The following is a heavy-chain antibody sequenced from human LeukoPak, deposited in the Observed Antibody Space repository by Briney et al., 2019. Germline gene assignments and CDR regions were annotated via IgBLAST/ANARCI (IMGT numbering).Heavy chain of an antibody. D-gene: IGHD6-6*01. Sequence: PSETLSLTCAVYGGSFSGYYWSWIRQPPGKGLEWIGEINHSGSTNYNPSLKSRVTISVDTSKNQFSLKLSSVTAADTAVYYCARGRRGAARPHRIFSVWDYWGQGILVTVSS. V-gene: IGHV4-34*01. J-gene: IGHJ4*02. CDR2: INHSGST. CDR3: ARGRRGAARPHRIFSVWDY. CDR1: GGSFSGYY.